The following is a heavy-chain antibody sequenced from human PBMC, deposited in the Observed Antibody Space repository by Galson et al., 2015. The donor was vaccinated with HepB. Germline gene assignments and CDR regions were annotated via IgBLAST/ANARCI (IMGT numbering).Heavy chain of an antibody. J-gene: IGHJ4*02. Sequence: SLRLSGAASGFTFSSYWMSWVRQAPGKGLEWVANIKQDGSEKYYVDSVKGRFTISRDNAKNSLYLQMNSLRAEDTAVYYCARPRGTTVVTRDPYYFDYWGQGTLVTVSS. V-gene: IGHV3-7*01. D-gene: IGHD4-23*01. CDR1: GFTFSSYW. CDR2: IKQDGSEK. CDR3: ARPRGTTVVTRDPYYFDY.